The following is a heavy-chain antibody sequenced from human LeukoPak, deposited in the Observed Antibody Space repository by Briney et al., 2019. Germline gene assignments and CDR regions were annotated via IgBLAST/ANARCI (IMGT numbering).Heavy chain of an antibody. J-gene: IGHJ4*02. D-gene: IGHD2-2*01. CDR1: GGSISSGSYY. V-gene: IGHV4-61*02. CDR3: ARDPLTYCTSDSCYLGGFDY. CDR2: IYTSGST. Sequence: PSQTLSLTCTVSGGSISSGSYYWSWIRQPAGKKLEWIGRIYTSGSTNYNPSLKSRVTISVDMSKNQFSLKLSSVTAADTAVYYCARDPLTYCTSDSCYLGGFDYWGQGTLVTVSS.